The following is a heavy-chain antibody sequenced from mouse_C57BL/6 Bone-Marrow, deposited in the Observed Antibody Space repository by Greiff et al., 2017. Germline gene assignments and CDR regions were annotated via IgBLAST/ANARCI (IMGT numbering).Heavy chain of an antibody. CDR3: ARGGLLRAWFAY. D-gene: IGHD2-3*01. J-gene: IGHJ3*01. CDR1: GYTFTSYW. CDR2: IDPSDSYT. V-gene: IGHV1-69*01. Sequence: QVQLQQPGAELVMPGASVKLSCKASGYTFTSYWMHWVKQRPGQGLEWIGEIDPSDSYTNYNQKFKGKSTLTVAKSSSTAYMQLSSLTSEDSAVYYCARGGLLRAWFAYWGQVTLVTVSA.